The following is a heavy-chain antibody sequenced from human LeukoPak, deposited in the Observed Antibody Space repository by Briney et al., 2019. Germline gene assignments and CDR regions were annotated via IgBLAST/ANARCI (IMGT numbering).Heavy chain of an antibody. CDR3: ASARVQYQLLSPSDY. J-gene: IGHJ4*02. D-gene: IGHD2-2*01. CDR2: ISYDGSNK. Sequence: GGSLRLSCAASGFTFSSYGMHWVRQAPGKGLEWVAVISYDGSNKYYADSVKGRFTISRDNSKNTLYLQMNSLRAEDTAVYYCASARVQYQLLSPSDYWGQGTLVTVSS. V-gene: IGHV3-30*03. CDR1: GFTFSSYG.